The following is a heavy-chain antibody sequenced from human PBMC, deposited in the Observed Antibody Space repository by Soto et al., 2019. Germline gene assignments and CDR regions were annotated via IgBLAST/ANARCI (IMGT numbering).Heavy chain of an antibody. D-gene: IGHD6-19*01. V-gene: IGHV1-2*02. CDR2: INPNSGGT. CDR3: ASAAVTGTAGLDF. Sequence: ASVNVSCKASGHTFSGFYMHWVRQAPGQGLEWMGWINPNSGGTKSAEKFQGRVTMTRDTSISTAYMELSRLTSDDTAVYYCASAAVTGTAGLDFWGQGTQVTVSS. CDR1: GHTFSGFY. J-gene: IGHJ4*02.